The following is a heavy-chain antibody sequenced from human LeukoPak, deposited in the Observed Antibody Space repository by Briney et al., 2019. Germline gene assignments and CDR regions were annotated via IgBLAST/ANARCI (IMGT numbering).Heavy chain of an antibody. Sequence: GGSLRLSCAASGFTFSSYAMSWLRQAPGKGVEWVSAISGSGGSTYYADSVKGRFTISRDNSKNTLYLQMNSLRGEDTAVYYCAKAGYSSGWYEVDYFDYWGQGTLVTVSS. J-gene: IGHJ4*02. CDR2: ISGSGGST. V-gene: IGHV3-23*01. CDR1: GFTFSSYA. CDR3: AKAGYSSGWYEVDYFDY. D-gene: IGHD6-19*01.